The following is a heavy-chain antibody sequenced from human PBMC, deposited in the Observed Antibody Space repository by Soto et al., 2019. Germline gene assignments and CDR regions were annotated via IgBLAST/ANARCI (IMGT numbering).Heavy chain of an antibody. CDR2: IYYSGST. CDR1: GGSISSYY. Sequence: NPSETLSLTCTVSGGSISSYYWSWIRQPPGKGLEWIGYIYYSGSTNYNPSLKSRVTISVDTSKNQFSLKLSSVTAADTAVYYCARGAPLRYFDWLWNWFDPWGQGTLVTVSS. D-gene: IGHD3-9*01. V-gene: IGHV4-59*01. CDR3: ARGAPLRYFDWLWNWFDP. J-gene: IGHJ5*02.